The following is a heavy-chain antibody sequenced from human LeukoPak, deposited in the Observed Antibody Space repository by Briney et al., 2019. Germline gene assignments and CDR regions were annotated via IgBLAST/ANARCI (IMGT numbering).Heavy chain of an antibody. CDR2: ISSTGSDM. CDR3: AKSWGIADAFDI. Sequence: NPGGSLRLSCAASGFTLNTYSMNWVRQAPGKGLEWVSSISSTGSDMYYADSVKGRFTISRDNSKNTLYLQMNSLRAEDTAVYYCAKSWGIADAFDIWGQGTMVTVSS. J-gene: IGHJ3*02. V-gene: IGHV3-21*04. CDR1: GFTLNTYS. D-gene: IGHD6-13*01.